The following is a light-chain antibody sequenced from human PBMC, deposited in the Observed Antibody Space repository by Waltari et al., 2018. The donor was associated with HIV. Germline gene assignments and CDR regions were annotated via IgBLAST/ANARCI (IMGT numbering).Light chain of an antibody. CDR1: SGSIASNS. J-gene: IGLJ3*02. CDR2: EDN. V-gene: IGLV6-57*01. CDR3: QSYDSSNQGV. Sequence: NFMLTQPHSVSESPGKTVTISCTRTSGSIASNSVQWYQQRPGSSPTTVVYEDNQRPSGVPDLFSGSIDSSSNSAALPISGRKTEDESDYYCQSYDSSNQGVFGGGTKLTVL.